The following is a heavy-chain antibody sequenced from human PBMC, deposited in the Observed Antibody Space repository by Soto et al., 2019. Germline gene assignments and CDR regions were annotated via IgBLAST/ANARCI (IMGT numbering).Heavy chain of an antibody. D-gene: IGHD6-6*01. CDR3: ARDGIAARPYYYGMDV. CDR2: INPNSGGT. CDR1: GYTFTRYY. Sequence: QVQLVQSGAEVKKPGASVKVSCKASGYTFTRYYMHWVRQAPGQGLEWMGWINPNSGGTNYAQKVQGRVTMTRDTSISTAYMELSRLRSDDTAVYYCARDGIAARPYYYGMDVWGQGTTVTVSS. V-gene: IGHV1-2*02. J-gene: IGHJ6*02.